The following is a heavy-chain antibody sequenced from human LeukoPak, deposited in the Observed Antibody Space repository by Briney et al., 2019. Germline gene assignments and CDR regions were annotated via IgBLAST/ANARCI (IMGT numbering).Heavy chain of an antibody. CDR3: ARESTAGYNSSWYGFRN. CDR2: INQDGSEK. CDR1: GFTFSGYC. V-gene: IGHV3-7*01. Sequence: PGGSLRLSCAASGFTFSGYCMSWVRQAPGKGLERVANINQDGSEKYYVDSVKGRFTIPRDNAKNSLFLQMGSLRVEDTAVYYCARESTAGYNSSWYGFRNWGQGTLVSVSS. J-gene: IGHJ1*01. D-gene: IGHD6-13*01.